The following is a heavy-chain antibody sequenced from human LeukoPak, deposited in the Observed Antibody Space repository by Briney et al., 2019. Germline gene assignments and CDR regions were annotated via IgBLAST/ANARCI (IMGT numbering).Heavy chain of an antibody. CDR3: ARNPYYYGSGSYS. CDR2: IYHSGST. Sequence: SGTLSLTCAVSGGSISSSNWWSWVRQPPGQGLEWIGEIYHSGSTNYNPSLKSRVTISVDKSKNQFSLKLSSVTAADTAVYYCARNPYYYGSGSYSWGQGTLVTVSS. V-gene: IGHV4-4*02. CDR1: GGSISSSNW. J-gene: IGHJ5*02. D-gene: IGHD3-10*01.